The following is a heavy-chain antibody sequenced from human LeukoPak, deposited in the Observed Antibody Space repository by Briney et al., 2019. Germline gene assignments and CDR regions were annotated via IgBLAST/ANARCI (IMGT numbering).Heavy chain of an antibody. J-gene: IGHJ3*02. V-gene: IGHV5-51*01. CDR2: IYPGDSDT. CDR1: GYSFTSYW. D-gene: IGHD1-26*01. CDR3: ARHEGWELLYTAFDI. Sequence: GESLQISCKGSGYSFTSYWIGWVRQMPGKGLEWMGIIYPGDSDTRYSPSFQGQVTISADKSISTAYLQWSSLKASDTPMYYCARHEGWELLYTAFDIWGQGTMVTVSS.